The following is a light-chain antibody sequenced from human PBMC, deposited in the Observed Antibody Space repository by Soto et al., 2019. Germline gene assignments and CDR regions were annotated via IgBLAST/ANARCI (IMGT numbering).Light chain of an antibody. V-gene: IGKV3-20*01. CDR2: GAS. Sequence: EIVLTQSPGTLSLSPGERATLSCRASQSVSGSYLAWHQQKPGQAPRLLISGASGRATGVPDRFSGSGSGTEFTLTIDRLESEDFAVYFCQQYGDLPWTFGQGTKVDIK. J-gene: IGKJ1*01. CDR1: QSVSGSY. CDR3: QQYGDLPWT.